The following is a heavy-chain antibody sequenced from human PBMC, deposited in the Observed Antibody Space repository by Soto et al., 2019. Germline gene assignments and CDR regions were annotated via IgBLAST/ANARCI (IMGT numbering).Heavy chain of an antibody. CDR3: AIWGLYIWWSSRCSENWFDP. J-gene: IGHJ5*02. Sequence: SETLSLTCTVSGGSLSNYYWGWIRQPPGKRPEWIGNIYYTGSTDYNPSLKSRVTISVDRSTNQFSLDLDSVTAADTAVYYCAIWGLYIWWSSRCSENWFDPWGQGTLVTVSS. CDR1: GGSLSNYY. D-gene: IGHD3-16*02. CDR2: IYYTGST. V-gene: IGHV4-59*01.